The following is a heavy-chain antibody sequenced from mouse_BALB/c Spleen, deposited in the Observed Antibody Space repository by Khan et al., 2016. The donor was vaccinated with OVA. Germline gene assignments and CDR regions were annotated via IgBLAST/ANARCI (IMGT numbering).Heavy chain of an antibody. J-gene: IGHJ3*01. CDR3: VSGSGKSRFAY. D-gene: IGHD1-3*01. CDR2: ISTYYGDV. Sequence: QIQLVQSGAELVRPGVSVRISCKGSGYTFTDFAMHWVKQSHAKSLEWLGVISTYYGDVDYNHKFRDKATMTVDKSSSTAYMELAGLTSEYSAIYYCVSGSGKSRFAYWGQGTLVTVSA. V-gene: IGHV1S137*01. CDR1: GYTFTDFA.